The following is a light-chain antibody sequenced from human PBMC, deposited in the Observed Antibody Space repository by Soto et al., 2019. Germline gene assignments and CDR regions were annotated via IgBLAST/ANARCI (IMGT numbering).Light chain of an antibody. CDR3: QQYNNWPYT. CDR2: GAS. Sequence: EIVMTQSPATLSVSPGDRATLSCRASQSVSSNLAWYQQKPGQAPRLLIYGASTRATDIPARFSGSGSGTDFTLTIISLQSEDFAVYYCQQYNNWPYTFGQGTKLEIK. J-gene: IGKJ2*01. CDR1: QSVSSN. V-gene: IGKV3-15*01.